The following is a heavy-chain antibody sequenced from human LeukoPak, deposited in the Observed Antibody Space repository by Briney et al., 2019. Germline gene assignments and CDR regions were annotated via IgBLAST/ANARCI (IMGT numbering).Heavy chain of an antibody. CDR2: IRGRGGST. Sequence: PGGSLRLSCAASGFTFSSYAMSWVRQAPGKGREWVSAIRGRGGSTYYADSVTGRSPISRDNSKNTLYLQMNSLRAEDTAVYYCAQERPYYYDSSGPRGGYWGQGTLVTVSS. CDR1: GFTFSSYA. V-gene: IGHV3-23*01. D-gene: IGHD3-22*01. CDR3: AQERPYYYDSSGPRGGY. J-gene: IGHJ4*02.